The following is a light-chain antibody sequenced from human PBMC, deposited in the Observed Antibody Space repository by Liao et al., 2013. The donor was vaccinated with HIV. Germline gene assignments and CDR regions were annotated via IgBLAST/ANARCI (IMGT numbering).Light chain of an antibody. CDR2: YDS. CDR1: DIGHKT. CDR3: QVWDSSSDHLYVV. Sequence: SYELTQPPSVPVAPGKTATITCGGNDIGHKTVHWRQQKPGQAPLLVIYYDSSRPSGVPERFSGSKSGSTATLTISRAEAGDEADYYCQVWDSSSDHLYVVFGGGTKLTVL. J-gene: IGLJ2*01. V-gene: IGLV3-21*04.